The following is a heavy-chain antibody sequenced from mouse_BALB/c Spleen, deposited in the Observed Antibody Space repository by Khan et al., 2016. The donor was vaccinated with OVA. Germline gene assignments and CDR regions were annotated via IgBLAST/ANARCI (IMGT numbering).Heavy chain of an antibody. CDR1: GFTFSGFG. J-gene: IGHJ2*01. Sequence: EVELVESGGGLVQTGGSRKLSCAASGFTFSGFGMHWVRQTPEKGLEWVAYISDGSNTIYYADTVKGRFPISRANPKNTLFLQMTSLRSEDTAMYYCARTGYYYFDYWGQGTTLTVSS. V-gene: IGHV5-17*02. CDR2: ISDGSNTI. CDR3: ARTGYYYFDY. D-gene: IGHD2-3*01.